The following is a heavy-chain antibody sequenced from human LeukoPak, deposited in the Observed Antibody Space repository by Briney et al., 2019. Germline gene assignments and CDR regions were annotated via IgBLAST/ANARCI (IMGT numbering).Heavy chain of an antibody. J-gene: IGHJ4*02. D-gene: IGHD3-3*01. Sequence: SETLSLTCTVSGGSISSSSYYWGWIRQPPGKGLEWIGSVFYSGSTYYNPSLKSRVTISVDTSKNQFSLKVRSVTAADTAVYYCARVYDSWSNYYDQWGQGTLVTVSS. V-gene: IGHV4-39*07. CDR1: GGSISSSSYY. CDR3: ARVYDSWSNYYDQ. CDR2: VFYSGST.